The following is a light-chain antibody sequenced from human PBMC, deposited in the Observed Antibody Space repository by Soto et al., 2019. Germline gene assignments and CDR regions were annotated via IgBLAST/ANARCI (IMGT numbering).Light chain of an antibody. CDR1: QSISIY. CDR2: AAS. V-gene: IGKV1-39*01. Sequence: DIQMTQSPSSLSSSVGDRVTITCRASQSISIYLNWYQQKPGKAPKVLIYAASSLQSGVPSRFSGSGSGTDFTLTISSLQPEDFATYYCQQSYGTPQTFGQGTKLEIK. CDR3: QQSYGTPQT. J-gene: IGKJ2*01.